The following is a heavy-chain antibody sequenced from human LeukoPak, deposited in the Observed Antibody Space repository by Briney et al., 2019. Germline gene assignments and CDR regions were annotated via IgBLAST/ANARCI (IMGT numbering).Heavy chain of an antibody. CDR1: GYTFTSYD. Sequence: ASVKVSCKASGYTFTSYDISWVRQAPGQGLKWMGWISVYNGNTNYAQKFQGRVTMTTDTSTSTAYMELRSLRSDDTAVYYCARPSALDYWGQGTLVTVSS. J-gene: IGHJ4*02. CDR2: ISVYNGNT. V-gene: IGHV1-18*01. CDR3: ARPSALDY.